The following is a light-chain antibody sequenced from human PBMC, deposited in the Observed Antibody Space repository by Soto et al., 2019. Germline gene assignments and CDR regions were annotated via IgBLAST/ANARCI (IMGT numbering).Light chain of an antibody. CDR2: EAS. J-gene: IGKJ4*01. Sequence: DIQLTQSPPSLSASVGDRVTITCRSSQSINSHLNWYQQKTRKAPKLLIFEASSLHSGVPSRFGGSGSGTDFTLTITSLQPEDSATYYCQQSYSITSFGGGTKVEIK. V-gene: IGKV1-39*01. CDR1: QSINSH. CDR3: QQSYSITS.